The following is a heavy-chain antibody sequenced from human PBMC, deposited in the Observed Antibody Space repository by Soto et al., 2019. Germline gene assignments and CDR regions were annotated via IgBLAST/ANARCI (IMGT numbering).Heavy chain of an antibody. Sequence: GESLKISCKGSGYSFTSYWIGWVRQMLGKGLEWMGIIYPGESDTRYSPSFQGQDTISADKSISTAYLQWSSRKASDTAMYYCARRMVRGVIIGPHYYYGMDVWGQGTTVTVSS. V-gene: IGHV5-51*01. CDR1: GYSFTSYW. CDR2: IYPGESDT. CDR3: ARRMVRGVIIGPHYYYGMDV. J-gene: IGHJ6*02. D-gene: IGHD3-10*01.